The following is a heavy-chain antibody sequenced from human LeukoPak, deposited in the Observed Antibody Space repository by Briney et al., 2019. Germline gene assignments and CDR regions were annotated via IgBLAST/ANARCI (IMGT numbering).Heavy chain of an antibody. CDR2: IKSKTDGGTT. Sequence: PGGSLRLSCVASGFTFSNAWMNWVRQAPGKGLEWVGRIKSKTDGGTTDYAAPMKGRITISRDDSTNTLHLRMNSLKTEDTAVYYCTTSLAGAVTAVYPFDNWGQGTLVTVSS. CDR1: GFTFSNAW. D-gene: IGHD2-21*02. CDR3: TTSLAGAVTAVYPFDN. J-gene: IGHJ4*02. V-gene: IGHV3-15*01.